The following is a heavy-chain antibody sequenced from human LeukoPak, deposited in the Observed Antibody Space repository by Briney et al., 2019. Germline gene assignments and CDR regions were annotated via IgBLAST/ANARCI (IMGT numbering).Heavy chain of an antibody. CDR3: ARAHYSSFDY. J-gene: IGHJ4*02. V-gene: IGHV3-7*01. D-gene: IGHD6-13*01. CDR1: GFTFRNYW. CDR2: IKEDGSEK. Sequence: GGSLRLSCAAPGFTFRNYWMSWVRQAPGKGLEWVANIKEDGSEKHYVDSAKGRFTISRDNAKNSLYLQSLYLQMNSLRAEDTAVYYCARAHYSSFDYWGQGTLVTVSS.